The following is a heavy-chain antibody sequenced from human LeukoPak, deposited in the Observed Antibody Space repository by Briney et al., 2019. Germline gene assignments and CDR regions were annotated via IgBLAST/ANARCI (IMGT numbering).Heavy chain of an antibody. CDR2: ISYRGGNT. V-gene: IGHV3-23*01. CDR3: AKDPRIAPHDN. D-gene: IGHD2-21*01. CDR1: GFTLRSYA. Sequence: GGSLRLSCAASGFTLRSYAMSGVRPPRGREREGVSSISYRGGNTLYADTVKGRFTIASHNHKNTLYHQVNTQKPHDNRVYYCAKDPRIAPHDNWGQRAPVT. J-gene: IGHJ4*02.